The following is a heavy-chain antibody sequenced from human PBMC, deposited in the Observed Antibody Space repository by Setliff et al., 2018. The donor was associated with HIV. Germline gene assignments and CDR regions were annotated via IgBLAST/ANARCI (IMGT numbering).Heavy chain of an antibody. D-gene: IGHD2-21*01. CDR1: GDSISSGAYY. CDR3: ARQVTVVGYFETAAGSFNY. CDR2: IFSSGIT. Sequence: PSETLSLTCSVSGDSISSGAYYWSWIRQHPVKGLEWIGYIFSSGITYYSPSLHSRVTISLDTSKNQFSLNLTSITAADPAVYYCARQVTVVGYFETAAGSFNYWGPGTLVTVSS. J-gene: IGHJ4*02. V-gene: IGHV4-30-4*08.